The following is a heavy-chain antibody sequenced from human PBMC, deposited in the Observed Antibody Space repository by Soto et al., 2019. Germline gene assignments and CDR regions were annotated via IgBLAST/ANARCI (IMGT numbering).Heavy chain of an antibody. V-gene: IGHV3-11*05. D-gene: IGHD5-12*01. CDR1: GFTFSDYY. Sequence: PGGSLRLSCGASGFTFSDYYMSWIRQAPGKGLEWVSYISSSSSYTNYADSVKGRFTISRDNAKNSLYLQMNSLRAEDTAVYYCARDHHRYSGYDYVDYWGQGT. J-gene: IGHJ4*02. CDR2: ISSSSSYT. CDR3: ARDHHRYSGYDYVDY.